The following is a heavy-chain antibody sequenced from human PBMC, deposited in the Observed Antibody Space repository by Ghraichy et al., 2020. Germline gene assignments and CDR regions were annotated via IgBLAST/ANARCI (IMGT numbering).Heavy chain of an antibody. CDR3: ARLPTGDAVLFDY. V-gene: IGHV4-39*01. J-gene: IGHJ4*02. D-gene: IGHD7-27*01. CDR1: GGSISSSSYY. CDR2: IYYSGST. Sequence: SETLSLTCTVSGGSISSSSYYWGWIRQPPGKGLEWIGTIYYSGSTYYTPSLKSRVTMSVDTSKNQFSLKLSSVTAADTAVYYCARLPTGDAVLFDYWGQGGLLTVSP.